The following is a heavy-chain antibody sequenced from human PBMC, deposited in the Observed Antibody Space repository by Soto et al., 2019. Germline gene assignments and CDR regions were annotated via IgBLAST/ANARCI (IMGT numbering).Heavy chain of an antibody. CDR3: ARDKRTVVVAATPFDY. CDR1: GYTFTSYG. V-gene: IGHV1-18*01. D-gene: IGHD2-15*01. CDR2: ISAYNGNT. Sequence: ASVKVSCKASGYTFTSYGISWVRQAPGQGLEWMGWISAYNGNTNYAQKLQGRVTMTTDTSTSTAYMELRSLRSDDTAVYYCARDKRTVVVAATPFDYWGQGTLVTVSS. J-gene: IGHJ4*02.